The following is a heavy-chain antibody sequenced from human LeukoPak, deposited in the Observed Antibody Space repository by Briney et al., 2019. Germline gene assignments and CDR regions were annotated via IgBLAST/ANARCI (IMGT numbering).Heavy chain of an antibody. V-gene: IGHV4-4*02. CDR1: GGSISSGTW. D-gene: IGHD3-10*01. Sequence: PSGTLSLTCTVSGGSISSGTWWSWVRQPPGKGLEWIGEILHSGTTNYNPSLKSRVTISLDTSKNQFSLRLNSVTAADTAVYYCAGLYYGASGTNDCWGQGILVTVSS. CDR3: AGLYYGASGTNDC. J-gene: IGHJ4*02. CDR2: ILHSGTT.